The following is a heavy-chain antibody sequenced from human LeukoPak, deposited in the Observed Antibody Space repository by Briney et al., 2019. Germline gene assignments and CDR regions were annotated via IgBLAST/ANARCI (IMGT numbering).Heavy chain of an antibody. CDR3: AREGYSSSWYFFEWFDP. CDR2: IDPNSGGT. D-gene: IGHD6-13*01. J-gene: IGHJ5*02. V-gene: IGHV1-2*06. Sequence: GASVKVSCKASDYIFSGHFIHWVRQAPGQGLEWIGRIDPNSGGTSFAPKFQGRVTMTRDTSISTAYMEVTRLTSDDTAVYYCAREGYSSSWYFFEWFDPWGQGTLVTVSS. CDR1: DYIFSGHF.